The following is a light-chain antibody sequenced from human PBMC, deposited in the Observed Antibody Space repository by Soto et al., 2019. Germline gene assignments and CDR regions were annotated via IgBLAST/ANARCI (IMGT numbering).Light chain of an antibody. CDR1: SSDVGAYKS. Sequence: QSALTQPASVSGSPGQSITISCAGTSSDVGAYKSVSWYHQHPGKAPKLLIYDVDNRPSGISNRFSGSKSGNTASLTISGLQAEDEGDYYCSSYTSKGTLSFGGGTKLTVL. CDR3: SSYTSKGTLS. CDR2: DVD. V-gene: IGLV2-14*03. J-gene: IGLJ2*01.